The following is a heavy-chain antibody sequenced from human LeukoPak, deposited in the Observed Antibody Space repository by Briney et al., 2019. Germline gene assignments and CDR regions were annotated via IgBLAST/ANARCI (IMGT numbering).Heavy chain of an antibody. D-gene: IGHD6-19*01. Sequence: TGGSLRLSCSASGFTFSRYAMSRVREAPGKGPEGVSAISASGGRPFYPDSVKGRFTISIEKSKTTLHLQMNSLRAEDTAVYYCAKELKWLGARIGYWGQGTLVTVSS. J-gene: IGHJ4*02. CDR1: GFTFSRYA. V-gene: IGHV3-23*01. CDR2: ISASGGRP. CDR3: AKELKWLGARIGY.